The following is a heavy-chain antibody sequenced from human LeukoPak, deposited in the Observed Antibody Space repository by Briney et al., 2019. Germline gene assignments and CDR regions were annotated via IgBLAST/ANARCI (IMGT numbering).Heavy chain of an antibody. D-gene: IGHD3-9*01. V-gene: IGHV3-7*03. J-gene: IGHJ4*02. CDR2: IKQDGSEK. Sequence: GGPLRLSCAASGFTFSSYWMRWVRQAPGKGLEWVANIKQDGSEKYYVDSVKGRFTISRDNAKNSLYLQMNSLRAEDTAVYYCAREDYDILTGYYTFDYWGQGTLVTVSS. CDR3: AREDYDILTGYYTFDY. CDR1: GFTFSSYW.